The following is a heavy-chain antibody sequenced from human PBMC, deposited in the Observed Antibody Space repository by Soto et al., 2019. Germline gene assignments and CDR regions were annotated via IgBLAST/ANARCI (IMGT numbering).Heavy chain of an antibody. CDR2: IKQDGSEK. CDR1: GFTFSTYW. Sequence: EVQLVESGGGLAQPGGSLRLSCAASGFTFSTYWMSWVRQAPGKGLEWVANIKQDGSEKYYVDSVEGRFTISKDNAKNSLYLQMNSLRVEDTAVYYCARRAVAGTLDYWGQGTLVTVSS. J-gene: IGHJ4*02. D-gene: IGHD6-19*01. CDR3: ARRAVAGTLDY. V-gene: IGHV3-7*01.